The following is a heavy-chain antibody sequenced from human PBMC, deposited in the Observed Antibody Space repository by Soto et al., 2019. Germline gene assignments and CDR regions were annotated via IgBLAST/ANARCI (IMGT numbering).Heavy chain of an antibody. CDR1: GGSIYRSGYY. D-gene: IGHD2-15*01. J-gene: IGHJ4*02. Sequence: SETLSLTCTVSGGSIYRSGYYWGWIRQPPGRGLEWIGNIDYNGVTYSNPSPKSRVTISRDTSKNQSSLKLTSVTAADTALYYCGKVLVGATGHTDSDSWGPGTLVTVSS. V-gene: IGHV4-39*01. CDR2: IDYNGVT. CDR3: GKVLVGATGHTDSDS.